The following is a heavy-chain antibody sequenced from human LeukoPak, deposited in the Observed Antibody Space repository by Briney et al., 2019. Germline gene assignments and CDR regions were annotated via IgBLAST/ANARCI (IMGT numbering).Heavy chain of an antibody. J-gene: IGHJ4*02. CDR3: ARDYHGSGSLTTFDY. V-gene: IGHV1-46*01. D-gene: IGHD3-10*01. CDR2: INPTGGSA. CDR1: GYTFTSFY. Sequence: ASVTVSCTASGYTFTSFYMHWVRQAPGQGLEWPGIINPTGGSASSAQKFQGRVTLTRDTSTSIVYMELSSLRSEDTAVYYCARDYHGSGSLTTFDYWGQGTLVTVSS.